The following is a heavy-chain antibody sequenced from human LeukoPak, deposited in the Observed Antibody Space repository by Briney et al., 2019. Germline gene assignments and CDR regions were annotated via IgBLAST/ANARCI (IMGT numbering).Heavy chain of an antibody. CDR1: GGSFSGYY. Sequence: PSETLSLTCAVYGGSFSGYYWSWIRQPPGKGLEWIGEINHSGSTNYNPSLKSRVTISVDTSKNQFSLKLSSVTAADTAVYYCARELRSYSSGWYKWFDPWGQGTLVTVSS. D-gene: IGHD6-19*01. CDR2: INHSGST. J-gene: IGHJ5*02. V-gene: IGHV4-34*01. CDR3: ARELRSYSSGWYKWFDP.